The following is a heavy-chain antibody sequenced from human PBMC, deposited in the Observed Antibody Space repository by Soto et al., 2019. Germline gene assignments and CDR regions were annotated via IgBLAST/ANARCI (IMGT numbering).Heavy chain of an antibody. CDR3: ARLRLTGYFDY. V-gene: IGHV3-11*03. Sequence: GGSLRLSCVASGFTFSDHYMTLIRQAPGKGLEWLSYISTSSSYTNYADSVKGRFTISRDNAMNSLYLQMNSLRAEDTAVYYCARLRLTGYFDYWGQGTLVTVSS. CDR1: GFTFSDHY. J-gene: IGHJ4*02. CDR2: ISTSSSYT.